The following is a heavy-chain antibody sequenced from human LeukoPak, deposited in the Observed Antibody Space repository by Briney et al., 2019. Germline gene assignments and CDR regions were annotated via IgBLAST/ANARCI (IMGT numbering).Heavy chain of an antibody. D-gene: IGHD3-10*01. CDR2: ISSSSSYI. J-gene: IGHJ4*02. CDR1: GFTFSSYS. V-gene: IGHV3-21*04. CDR3: ARGMSKVREVIVDY. Sequence: GGSLRLSCAASGFTFSSYSMNWVRQAPGKGLEWVSSISSSSSYIYYADSVKGRFTISRDSSKNSLYLQMNSLRAEDTALYYCARGMSKVREVIVDYWGQGTLVTVSS.